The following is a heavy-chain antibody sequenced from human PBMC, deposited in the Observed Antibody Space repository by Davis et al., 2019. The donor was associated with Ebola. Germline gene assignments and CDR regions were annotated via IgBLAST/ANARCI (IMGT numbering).Heavy chain of an antibody. CDR3: ARVATINYYYGMDV. D-gene: IGHD5-12*01. V-gene: IGHV3-30*03. J-gene: IGHJ6*02. CDR1: GFTFSSYG. CDR2: ISYDGSNK. Sequence: GGSLRLSCAASGFTFSSYGMHWVRQAPGKGLEWVAVISYDGSNKYYADSVKGRFTISRDNSKNTLYLQMNSLRAEDTAVYYCARVATINYYYGMDVWGQGTTVTVSS.